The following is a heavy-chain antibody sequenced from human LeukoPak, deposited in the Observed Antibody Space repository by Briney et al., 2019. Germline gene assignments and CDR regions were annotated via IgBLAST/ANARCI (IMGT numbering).Heavy chain of an antibody. V-gene: IGHV4-39*01. D-gene: IGHD6-19*01. J-gene: IGHJ5*02. Sequence: SETLSLTCTVSGASVSGNSYYWGWIRQPPGKGLEWIGNIYYSGSTHYNPSLKSRVTMSVDTSKNQFSLRLNSVTAADTAVYYCARAWSSGWYTWFDPWGQGTLVTVSS. CDR1: GASVSGNSYY. CDR3: ARAWSSGWYTWFDP. CDR2: IYYSGST.